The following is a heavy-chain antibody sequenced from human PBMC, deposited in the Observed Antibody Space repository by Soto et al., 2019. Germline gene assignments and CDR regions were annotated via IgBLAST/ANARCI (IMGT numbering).Heavy chain of an antibody. CDR2: IYYSGST. Sequence: SETLSLTCAVSGGSISSGGYYWSWIRQPPGKGLEWIGSIYYSGSTYYNPSLKSRVTISVDTSKNQFSLKLNSVTAADTAVYYCASRHSSPYFDYWGQGTLVTVSS. V-gene: IGHV4-30-4*01. CDR3: ASRHSSPYFDY. CDR1: GGSISSGGYY. D-gene: IGHD6-13*01. J-gene: IGHJ4*02.